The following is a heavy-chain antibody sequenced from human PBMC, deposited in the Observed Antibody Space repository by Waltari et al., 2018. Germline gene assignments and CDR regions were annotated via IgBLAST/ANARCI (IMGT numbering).Heavy chain of an antibody. D-gene: IGHD3-16*01. V-gene: IGHV4-39*01. CDR3: ARPNMNGRLGGAFDI. J-gene: IGHJ3*02. Sequence: QLQLQESGPGLVKPSETLSLTCNVSGASISSSNCYWGWIRQPPGKGLAWIASIYYSWGTNNNPSLRSRVSISVDTSKNQFSLEVTSVTAAGTGVYYCARPNMNGRLGGAFDIWGRGTTVTVSS. CDR2: IYYSWGT. CDR1: GASISSSNCY.